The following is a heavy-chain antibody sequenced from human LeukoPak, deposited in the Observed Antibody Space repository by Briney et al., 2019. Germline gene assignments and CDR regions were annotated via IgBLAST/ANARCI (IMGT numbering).Heavy chain of an antibody. J-gene: IGHJ4*02. V-gene: IGHV1-2*02. Sequence: ASVKVSCKASGYTFSSYALSWVRQAPGQGLEWMGWINPKTGDTNFAKRFQGRVTMTRDTSISTVYMELNRLTSDDTALYYCARVGYCSGDRCYLHFDYWGQGTLVTVSS. D-gene: IGHD2-15*01. CDR3: ARVGYCSGDRCYLHFDY. CDR1: GYTFSSYA. CDR2: INPKTGDT.